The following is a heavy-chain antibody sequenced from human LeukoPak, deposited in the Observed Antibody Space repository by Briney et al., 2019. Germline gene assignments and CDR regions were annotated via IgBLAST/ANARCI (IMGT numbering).Heavy chain of an antibody. D-gene: IGHD2-2*01. Sequence: GSLRLSCAASGFTFSSYSMNWVRQARGKGLEWVSSISSSSSYIYYADSVKGRFTISRDNAKNSLYLQMNSLRADDTAVYYCARYRYCSSTSCYPNWFDPWGQGTLVTVSS. CDR3: ARYRYCSSTSCYPNWFDP. CDR2: ISSSSSYI. CDR1: GFTFSSYS. J-gene: IGHJ5*02. V-gene: IGHV3-21*01.